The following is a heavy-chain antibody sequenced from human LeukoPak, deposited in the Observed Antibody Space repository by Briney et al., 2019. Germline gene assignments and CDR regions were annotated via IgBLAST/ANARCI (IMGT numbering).Heavy chain of an antibody. CDR1: GYSFSTYW. V-gene: IGHV5-51*01. D-gene: IGHD6-19*01. J-gene: IGHJ4*02. Sequence: GESLKISCKGSGYSFSTYWIAWVRQRPGKGLEWIGIIHPGGSDTRYSPSFQGQVTISADKSISTAYLQWSSLKASDTAMYYCARLLEGVAGTWGYWGQGTLVTVSS. CDR2: IHPGGSDT. CDR3: ARLLEGVAGTWGY.